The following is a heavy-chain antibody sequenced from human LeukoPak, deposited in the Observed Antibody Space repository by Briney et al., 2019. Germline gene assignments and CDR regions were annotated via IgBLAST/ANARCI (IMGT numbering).Heavy chain of an antibody. V-gene: IGHV3-23*01. D-gene: IGHD3-9*01. CDR2: ISGSGAIT. CDR1: GFTFSSYW. J-gene: IGHJ4*02. Sequence: GGSLRLSCAASGFTFSSYWMSWVRQAPGKGLEWVSAISGSGAITYYADTVKGRFTISRDNSKNTLYMQMNSLRAEDTAVYYCAKRLTGYYYIDYWGQGTPVTVSS. CDR3: AKRLTGYYYIDY.